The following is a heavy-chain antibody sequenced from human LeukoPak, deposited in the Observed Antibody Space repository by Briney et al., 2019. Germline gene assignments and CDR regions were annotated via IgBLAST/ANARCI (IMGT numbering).Heavy chain of an antibody. CDR1: GLTFSSYW. CDR2: IKQDGSEK. CDR3: AREFLSVAGIDY. V-gene: IGHV3-7*03. Sequence: GGSLRLSCAASGLTFSSYWMSWVRQAPGKGLEWVANIKQDGSEKYYVDSVKGRFTISRDNAKNSLYLQMNSLRAEDTAVYYCAREFLSVAGIDYWGQGTLVTVSS. J-gene: IGHJ4*02. D-gene: IGHD3-16*02.